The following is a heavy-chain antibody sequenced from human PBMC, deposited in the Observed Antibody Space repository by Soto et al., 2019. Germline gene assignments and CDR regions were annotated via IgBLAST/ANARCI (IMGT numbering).Heavy chain of an antibody. Sequence: ETLSLTCTVSGGSISSYYWSWIRQPPGKGLEWIGYIYYSGSTNYNPSLKSRVTISVDTSKNQFSLKLSSVTAADTALYYCARGGQIRAYYFDYWGQGTLVTVSS. CDR1: GGSISSYY. CDR3: ARGGQIRAYYFDY. CDR2: IYYSGST. D-gene: IGHD3-10*01. V-gene: IGHV4-59*13. J-gene: IGHJ4*02.